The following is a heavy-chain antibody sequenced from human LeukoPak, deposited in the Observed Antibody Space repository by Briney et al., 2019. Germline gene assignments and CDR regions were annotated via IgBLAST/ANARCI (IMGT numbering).Heavy chain of an antibody. Sequence: SGGSLRLSCAASGFTFSSYSMNWVRRAPGKGLEWVSAISGSGGSTYYADSVKGRFTISRDNSKNTLYLQMNSLRAEDTAVYYCANSLTSPVTEDAFDIWGQGTMVTVSS. D-gene: IGHD2-21*02. J-gene: IGHJ3*02. V-gene: IGHV3-23*01. CDR1: GFTFSSYS. CDR2: ISGSGGST. CDR3: ANSLTSPVTEDAFDI.